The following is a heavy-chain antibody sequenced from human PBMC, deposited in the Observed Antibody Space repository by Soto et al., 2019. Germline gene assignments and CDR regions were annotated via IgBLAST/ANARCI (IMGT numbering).Heavy chain of an antibody. Sequence: SVKVSCKTSGYTFRSYAMHWVRQAPGQRLEWMGWINTGTGHTKYSQKMQGRVTLTSDASAHTAYMELSRLTSEDTAVYYCARADGYNFDTWFDPWGQGTLVTVSS. D-gene: IGHD1-1*01. CDR3: ARADGYNFDTWFDP. CDR1: GYTFRSYA. V-gene: IGHV1-3*04. CDR2: INTGTGHT. J-gene: IGHJ5*02.